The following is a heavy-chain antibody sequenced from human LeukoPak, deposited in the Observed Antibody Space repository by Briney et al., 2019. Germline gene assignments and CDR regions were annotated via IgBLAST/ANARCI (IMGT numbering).Heavy chain of an antibody. V-gene: IGHV3-11*04. CDR2: ISSSGSTI. CDR1: GFTFSDYY. Sequence: GGSLRLSCAASGFTFSDYYLSWIRQAPGKGLEWVSYISSSGSTIYYADSVKGRFTISRDNAKNSLYLQMNSLRAEDTAVYYCARLRRDGYSDAFDSWGQGTMVTVSS. D-gene: IGHD5-24*01. J-gene: IGHJ3*02. CDR3: ARLRRDGYSDAFDS.